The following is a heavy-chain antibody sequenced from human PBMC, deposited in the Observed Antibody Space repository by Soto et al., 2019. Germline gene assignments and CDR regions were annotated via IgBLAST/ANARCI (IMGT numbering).Heavy chain of an antibody. J-gene: IGHJ3*02. CDR3: ASHPGRKPHDAFDI. V-gene: IGHV1-45*02. Sequence: GASVKVSCKASGYTFTYCDMNWVRQATGQALEWMGWITPFNGNTNYAQKFQDRVTITRDRSMSTAYMELSSLRSEDTAMYYCASHPGRKPHDAFDIWGQGTMVTVSS. CDR2: ITPFNGNT. CDR1: GYTFTYCD.